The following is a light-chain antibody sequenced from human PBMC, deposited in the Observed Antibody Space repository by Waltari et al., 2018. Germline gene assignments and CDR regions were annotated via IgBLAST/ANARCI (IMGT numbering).Light chain of an antibody. J-gene: IGLJ1*01. CDR2: GDT. CDR1: ISNIGRNS. Sequence: QSVLTQPPSASGTPGQRVAISCSGDISNIGRNSVNWFQQLPGTAPKLLIYGDTQRPSGVPDRFSGSKSGTSASLAINGVQSEDEADYICATWDDSVSAYVFGAGTKVTVL. V-gene: IGLV1-44*01. CDR3: ATWDDSVSAYV.